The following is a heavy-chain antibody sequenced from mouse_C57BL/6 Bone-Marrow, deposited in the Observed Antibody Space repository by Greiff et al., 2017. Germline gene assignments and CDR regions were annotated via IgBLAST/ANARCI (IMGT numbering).Heavy chain of an antibody. V-gene: IGHV5-4*03. J-gene: IGHJ4*01. CDR2: IIDGGSYT. CDR3: AMNWNFGY. CDR1: GFTFSSYA. Sequence: EVKLVESGGGLVKPGGLLKLFCAASGFTFSSYAMSWVRQTPETRLEWVATIIDGGSYTYYPDNVQGRFTISRDNAKNNLYLQMRHLKSEDTAMYNCAMNWNFGYWGQGTTVTVSS. D-gene: IGHD4-1*01.